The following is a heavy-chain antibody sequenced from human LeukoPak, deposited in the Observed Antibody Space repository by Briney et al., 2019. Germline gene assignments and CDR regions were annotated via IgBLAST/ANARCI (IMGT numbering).Heavy chain of an antibody. CDR3: AKRYSSSWSNFDY. J-gene: IGHJ4*02. CDR1: GLTFSSDA. CDR2: ISGFDAST. Sequence: SGGSLRLSCAASGLTFSSDAMSWVRQAPGKGLEWVSTISGFDASTYYADSVEGRFTISRDNAKNTLFLQMNSLRAEDTAVYYCAKRYSSSWSNFDYWGQGTLVTVSS. D-gene: IGHD6-13*01. V-gene: IGHV3-23*01.